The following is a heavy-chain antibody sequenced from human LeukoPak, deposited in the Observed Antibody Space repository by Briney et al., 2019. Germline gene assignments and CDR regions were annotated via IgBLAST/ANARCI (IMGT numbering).Heavy chain of an antibody. CDR1: SGSISSYY. CDR3: ARGYCSGDTCYSWFDS. J-gene: IGHJ5*01. V-gene: IGHV4-59*01. Sequence: SETLSLTCTVSSGSISSYYWTWIRQPPGKGLEWIGYIYNSGSTNYNPSLKSRVTISVDTSKNQFSLRLNSVTAADTAVYYCARGYCSGDTCYSWFDSWGQGTLVTVSS. CDR2: IYNSGST. D-gene: IGHD2-15*01.